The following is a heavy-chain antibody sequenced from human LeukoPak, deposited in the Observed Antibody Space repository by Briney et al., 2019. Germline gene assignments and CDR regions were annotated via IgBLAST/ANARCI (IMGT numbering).Heavy chain of an antibody. Sequence: SETLSLTCTVPGGSISSSSYYWGWIRQPPGKGLEWIGSIYYSGTTYYNPSLKSRLTMSVATSKNQFSLKLSSVTAADTAVYYCARHPQELVSPHFDYWGQGTLVTVSS. J-gene: IGHJ4*02. CDR3: ARHPQELVSPHFDY. CDR2: IYYSGTT. V-gene: IGHV4-39*01. CDR1: GGSISSSSYY. D-gene: IGHD6-13*01.